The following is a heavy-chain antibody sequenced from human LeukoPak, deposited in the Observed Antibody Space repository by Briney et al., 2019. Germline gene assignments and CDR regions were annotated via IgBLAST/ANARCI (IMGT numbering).Heavy chain of an antibody. D-gene: IGHD1-26*01. CDR2: ISSSSSTI. CDR1: GFTFSSYS. V-gene: IGHV3-48*04. CDR3: ARDSGALLDY. Sequence: GRSLRLSCAASGFTFSSYSMNWVRQAPGKGLEWVSYISSSSSTIYYADSVKGRFTISRDNAKNSLYLQMNSLRAEDTAVYYCARDSGALLDYWGQGTLVTVSS. J-gene: IGHJ4*02.